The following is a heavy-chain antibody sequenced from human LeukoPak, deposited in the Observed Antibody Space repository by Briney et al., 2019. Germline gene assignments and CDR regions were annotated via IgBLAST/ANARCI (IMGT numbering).Heavy chain of an antibody. V-gene: IGHV1-69*04. D-gene: IGHD5-12*01. J-gene: IGHJ5*02. CDR1: GGTFSSYS. CDR2: IIPIVGIA. Sequence: GASVNVSCKASGGTFSSYSIRWVRQAPGQGLEWMGRIIPIVGIANYAQKFQGRVTITADKSTRTAYMELSSLRSEDTAVYYCARDYEGWFDPWGQGTLVTVSS. CDR3: ARDYEGWFDP.